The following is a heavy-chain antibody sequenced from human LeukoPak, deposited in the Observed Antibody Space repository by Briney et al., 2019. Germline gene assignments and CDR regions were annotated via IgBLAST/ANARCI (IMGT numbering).Heavy chain of an antibody. V-gene: IGHV3-48*03. D-gene: IGHD3-10*01. CDR3: GAGRQFVGAFDI. CDR2: ISSGGTTI. CDR1: GFTFSSYE. Sequence: GGSLRLSCAASGFTFSSYELYWVRQAPGKGLEWLSYISSGGTTIKYADSVKGQFTISRDDAKKSLYLQMNSLRAEDTAIYYCGAGRQFVGAFDIWGQGTLVTVSS. J-gene: IGHJ3*02.